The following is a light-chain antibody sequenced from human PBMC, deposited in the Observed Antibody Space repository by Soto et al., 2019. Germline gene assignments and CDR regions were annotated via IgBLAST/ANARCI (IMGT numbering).Light chain of an antibody. CDR3: SSYTSSITLV. J-gene: IGLJ3*02. CDR1: SSDGGGYNY. V-gene: IGLV2-14*01. Sequence: QSVLTQPASVSGSPGQSITISCTGTSSDGGGYNYVSWYQQHPGTAPKLMIYDVSNRPSGVSNRFSGSKSGNTASLTISGLQAEDEADYYCSSYTSSITLVFGGGTKLTVL. CDR2: DVS.